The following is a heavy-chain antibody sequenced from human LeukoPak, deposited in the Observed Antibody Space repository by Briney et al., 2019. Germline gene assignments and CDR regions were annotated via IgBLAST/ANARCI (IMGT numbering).Heavy chain of an antibody. V-gene: IGHV3-23*01. J-gene: IGHJ4*02. CDR1: GFTFSTYA. D-gene: IGHD4-11*01. Sequence: PGGSLRLSCAASGFTFSTYAISWVRQAPGKGLEWVSGVSGSGDNTYYADSVKGRFTVSRDNAKSTVYLQMNSLRVDDTAVYYCARGRLPKCYFDSWGKGTLVTVSS. CDR2: VSGSGDNT. CDR3: ARGRLPKCYFDS.